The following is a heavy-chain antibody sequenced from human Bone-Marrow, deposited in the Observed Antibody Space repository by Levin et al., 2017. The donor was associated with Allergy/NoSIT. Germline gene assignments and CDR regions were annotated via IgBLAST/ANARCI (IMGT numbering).Heavy chain of an antibody. CDR1: GFTFENHG. V-gene: IGHV3-30*03. CDR3: ARDLEGHTYGSRNYFYFYYMDV. D-gene: IGHD5-18*01. CDR2: LSYDGTTE. Sequence: GESLKISCVGSGFTFENHGIHYVRQAPGKGLEWVSVLSYDGTTEYYAHSVKGRLTMSRDNSKNTVYLQIQSLRLDDTAVYYCARDLEGHTYGSRNYFYFYYMDVWGTGTTVTVSS. J-gene: IGHJ6*03.